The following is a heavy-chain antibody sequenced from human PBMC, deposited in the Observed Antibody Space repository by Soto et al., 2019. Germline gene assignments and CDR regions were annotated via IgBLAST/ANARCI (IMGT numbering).Heavy chain of an antibody. Sequence: GGSLRLSCAASGFPVSSYAMSLVRQSPGKGLEWVSAISGSGGSTYYAESVKGRFTIYRDNSKDTLYLQMNSLRAEDTAVYYCAKIDRIAVAGLVPCYFHYRDQAPRVTRFS. J-gene: IGHJ4*02. CDR3: AKIDRIAVAGLVPCYFHY. V-gene: IGHV3-23*01. D-gene: IGHD6-19*01. CDR2: ISGSGGST. CDR1: GFPVSSYA.